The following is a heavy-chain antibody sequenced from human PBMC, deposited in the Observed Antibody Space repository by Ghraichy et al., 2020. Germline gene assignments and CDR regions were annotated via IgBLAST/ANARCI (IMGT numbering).Heavy chain of an antibody. V-gene: IGHV4-39*07. Sequence: PETLSLTCTVSGGSISTGSYSWGWIRQPPGKGLDWIGSIYYSGSTYYNPSLKSRVTISVDTSKNQFSLKLSSVTAADTAVYYCARVNRLWNYFDYWGQGTLVTVSS. D-gene: IGHD5-18*01. CDR3: ARVNRLWNYFDY. CDR2: IYYSGST. CDR1: GGSISTGSYS. J-gene: IGHJ4*02.